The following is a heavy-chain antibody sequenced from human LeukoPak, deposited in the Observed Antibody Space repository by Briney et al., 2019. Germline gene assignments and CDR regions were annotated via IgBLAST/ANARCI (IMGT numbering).Heavy chain of an antibody. D-gene: IGHD3-3*01. Sequence: GGSLRLSCAASGFTFSSYWMHWVRQAPGKGLVWVSRINSDGSSTSYADSVKGRFTISRDNAKNTLYLQMNSLRAEDTAVYYCARDPDLKRYYDFWSGYPAFDYWGQGTLVTVSS. J-gene: IGHJ4*02. CDR2: INSDGSST. CDR3: ARDPDLKRYYDFWSGYPAFDY. V-gene: IGHV3-74*01. CDR1: GFTFSSYW.